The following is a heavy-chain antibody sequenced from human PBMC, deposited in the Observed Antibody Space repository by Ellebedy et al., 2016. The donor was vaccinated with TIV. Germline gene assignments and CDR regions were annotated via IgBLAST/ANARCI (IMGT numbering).Heavy chain of an antibody. CDR3: TTVYRYNYDAV. CDR2: IKSKTDGGTA. CDR1: GFTFRNAW. V-gene: IGHV3-15*01. D-gene: IGHD5-18*01. J-gene: IGHJ4*02. Sequence: GGSLRLSCAASGFTFRNAWMTWVRQAPGKGLGWVGRIKSKTDGGTADYAAPVKGRFTISRDDSKNTLYLQMNSLKTEDTAVYFCTTVYRYNYDAVWGQGTLVTVSS.